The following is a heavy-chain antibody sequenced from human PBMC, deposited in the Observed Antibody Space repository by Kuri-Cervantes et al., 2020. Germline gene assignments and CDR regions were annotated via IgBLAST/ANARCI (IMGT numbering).Heavy chain of an antibody. CDR3: ARLDYGDYRRRTWYFDL. D-gene: IGHD4-17*01. Sequence: SETLSLTCAVYGGSFSGYYWSWIRQPPGKGLEWIGEINHSGSTYYNPSLKSRVTISVDTSKNQFSLKLSSVTAADTAVYYCARLDYGDYRRRTWYFDLWGRGTLVTVSS. CDR1: GGSFSGYY. V-gene: IGHV4-34*01. CDR2: INHSGST. J-gene: IGHJ2*01.